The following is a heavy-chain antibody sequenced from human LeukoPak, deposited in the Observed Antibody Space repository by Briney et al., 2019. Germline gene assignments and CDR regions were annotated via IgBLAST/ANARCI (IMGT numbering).Heavy chain of an antibody. Sequence: ASVKVSCKASGYTFTSYGISWVRQAPGQGLEWMGWISAYNGNTNYAQKLQGRVTVTTDTSTSTAYVELRSLRSDDTAVYYCARAPPMTIFGVVPLDYWGQGTLVTVSS. CDR3: ARAPPMTIFGVVPLDY. D-gene: IGHD3-3*01. CDR2: ISAYNGNT. CDR1: GYTFTSYG. J-gene: IGHJ4*02. V-gene: IGHV1-18*01.